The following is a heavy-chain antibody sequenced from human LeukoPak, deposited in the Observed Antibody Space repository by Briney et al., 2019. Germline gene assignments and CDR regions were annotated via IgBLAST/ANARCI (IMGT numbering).Heavy chain of an antibody. Sequence: GGSLRLSCAAFGFTVSSKYMGWVRRAPGKGLEWVSVLYSGGDTYYADSVKGRFTISRDNSKNTLYLQMNNLRPEDTAVYYCARGDTGFSSAWGRDFDYWGQGTLVTVSS. D-gene: IGHD6-19*01. V-gene: IGHV3-66*01. CDR2: LYSGGDT. J-gene: IGHJ4*02. CDR3: ARGDTGFSSAWGRDFDY. CDR1: GFTVSSKY.